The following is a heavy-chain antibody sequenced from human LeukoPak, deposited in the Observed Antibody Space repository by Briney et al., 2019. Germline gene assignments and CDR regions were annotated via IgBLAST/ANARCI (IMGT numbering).Heavy chain of an antibody. Sequence: SETLSLTCAVSGGSLSSYYWSWIRQPPGKGLEGIGYIYYSGSTNYNPSLKSRVTISVDTSKNQFSLKLSSVTAADTAVYHCARVPRSYYYYYYMDVWGKGTTVTVSS. V-gene: IGHV4-59*01. CDR3: ARVPRSYYYYYYMDV. CDR1: GGSLSSYY. CDR2: IYYSGST. J-gene: IGHJ6*03.